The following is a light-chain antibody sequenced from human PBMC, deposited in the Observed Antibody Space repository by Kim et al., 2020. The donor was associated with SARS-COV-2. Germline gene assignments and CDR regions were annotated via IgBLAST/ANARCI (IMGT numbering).Light chain of an antibody. Sequence: GQSVTISCTGRSSDIGGYNYVSWYQQHPGKAPRLIIYEVYKRPSGVPSRFYGSKSGNTASLTVSGLQSEDEADYYCSSYTDRNTLVFGTGTKVNVL. CDR1: SSDIGGYNY. V-gene: IGLV2-8*01. CDR3: SSYTDRNTLV. CDR2: EVY. J-gene: IGLJ1*01.